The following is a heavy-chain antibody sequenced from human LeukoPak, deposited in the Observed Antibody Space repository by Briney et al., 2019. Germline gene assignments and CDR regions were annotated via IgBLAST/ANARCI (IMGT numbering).Heavy chain of an antibody. V-gene: IGHV3-33*06. D-gene: IGHD1-26*01. Sequence: QPGGSLRLSCSASGFSFSNYGMHWVRQAPGKGLQWVAVIWDDGSSKYYADSVKGRFTISRDNSKTPPSLQMNSLRVEDTAVYYWLKPTSGSWSLLLDFWGQGTLVTVSP. CDR1: GFSFSNYG. CDR2: IWDDGSSK. J-gene: IGHJ4*02. CDR3: LKPTSGSWSLLLDF.